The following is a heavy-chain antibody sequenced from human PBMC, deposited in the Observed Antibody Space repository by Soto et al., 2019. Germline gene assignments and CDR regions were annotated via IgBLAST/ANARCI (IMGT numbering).Heavy chain of an antibody. V-gene: IGHV1-2*04. CDR1: GYTFTGYY. Sequence: QVQLVQSGAEVKKPGASVKVSCKASGYTFTGYYMHWMRQAPGQGLEWMGWINPNSGETDYAQNFQGWISKTRDMCNRTAYIELSRLKSNDTAVYYCARGCGLNYYYYIDVWGKGTTVTVSS. J-gene: IGHJ6*03. CDR3: ARGCGLNYYYYIDV. CDR2: INPNSGET.